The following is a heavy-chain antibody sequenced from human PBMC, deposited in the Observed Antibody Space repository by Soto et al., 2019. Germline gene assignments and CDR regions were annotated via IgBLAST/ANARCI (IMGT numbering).Heavy chain of an antibody. CDR2: IYYSGST. J-gene: IGHJ4*02. CDR3: ARSPRPGIAVAGLNY. D-gene: IGHD6-19*01. Sequence: KPSETLSLTCTVSGGSISGNYWSWIRRPPGKGLEWIGYIYYSGSTYYNPSLKSRVTISVDTSKNQFSLKLSSVTAADTAVYYCARSPRPGIAVAGLNYWGQGTLVTVS. V-gene: IGHV4-59*06. CDR1: GGSISGNY.